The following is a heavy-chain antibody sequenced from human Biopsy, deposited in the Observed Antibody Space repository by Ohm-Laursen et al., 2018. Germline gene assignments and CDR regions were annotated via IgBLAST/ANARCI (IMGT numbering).Heavy chain of an antibody. CDR3: AKDRYNYTPIGGFSMDV. V-gene: IGHV3-30*18. CDR1: GFTFTSYG. CDR2: ISYDGSGE. Sequence: SLRLSCAASGFTFTSYGMHWVRQAPGKGLEWVAVISYDGSGEYYADSLQGRFTISRDNSRDTLYLQMSSLRAEDTAVYYCAKDRYNYTPIGGFSMDVWGQGNTVTVSS. D-gene: IGHD5-18*01. J-gene: IGHJ6*02.